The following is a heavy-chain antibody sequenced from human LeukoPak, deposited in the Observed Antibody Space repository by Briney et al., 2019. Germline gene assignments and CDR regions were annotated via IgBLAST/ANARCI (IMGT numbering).Heavy chain of an antibody. CDR3: AKDLTGESHPWYFDY. J-gene: IGHJ4*02. CDR2: IKQDGSEK. V-gene: IGHV3-7*03. Sequence: PGGSLRLSCAASGFTFSSYWMSWVRQAPGKGLEWVANIKQDGSEKYYVDSVKGRFTISRDNSKNTLYLQMNSLRAEDTAVYYCAKDLTGESHPWYFDYWGQGTLVTVSS. CDR1: GFTFSSYW. D-gene: IGHD2-21*01.